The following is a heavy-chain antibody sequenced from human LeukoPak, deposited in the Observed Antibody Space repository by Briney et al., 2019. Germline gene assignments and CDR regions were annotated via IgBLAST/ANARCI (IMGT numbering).Heavy chain of an antibody. D-gene: IGHD2-15*01. Sequence: GGSLRLSCAASGFTFSTFAMTWVRQAPGKGLEWVSTFSPDGIHYADSVKGRFAISRDDSMSTLFLQMNSLRAEDTAIYYCAKDYARGGCSLAHCDPIDSWGQGTLVTVSS. V-gene: IGHV3-23*01. CDR2: FSPDGI. CDR3: AKDYARGGCSLAHCDPIDS. CDR1: GFTFSTFA. J-gene: IGHJ4*02.